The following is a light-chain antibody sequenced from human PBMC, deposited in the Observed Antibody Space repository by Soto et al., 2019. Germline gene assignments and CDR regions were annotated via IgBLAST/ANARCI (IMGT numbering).Light chain of an antibody. CDR2: ANT. CDR1: TSNIGAGYD. CDR3: QSYDNSLRGWV. J-gene: IGLJ3*02. V-gene: IGLV1-40*01. Sequence: QSVLTQPPSVSGAPGQRVTISCTGSTSNIGAGYDVHWYQHLPGTAPKLLVYANTNRPSGVPDRFSGSKSGSSASLAITGLQAEDEADYYCQSYDNSLRGWVFGGGTKLTVL.